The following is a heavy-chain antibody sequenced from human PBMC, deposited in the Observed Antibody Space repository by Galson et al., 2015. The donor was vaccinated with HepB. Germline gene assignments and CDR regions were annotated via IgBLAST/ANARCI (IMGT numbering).Heavy chain of an antibody. CDR3: ARQGSAADPTGPVVGAEYFQH. Sequence: QSGAEVKKPGESLKISCTGSGYSFPSYWIGWVRQMPGKGLEWMGIIYPGDSDTRYSPSFQGQVTISADKSISTAYLQWSSLKASDTAMYYCARQGSAADPTGPVVGAEYFQHWGQGTLVTVSS. J-gene: IGHJ1*01. CDR1: GYSFPSYW. D-gene: IGHD6-13*01. CDR2: IYPGDSDT. V-gene: IGHV5-51*01.